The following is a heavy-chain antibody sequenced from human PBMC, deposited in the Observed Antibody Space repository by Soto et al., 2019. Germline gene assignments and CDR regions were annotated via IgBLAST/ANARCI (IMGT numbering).Heavy chain of an antibody. J-gene: IGHJ4*02. CDR1: GFTFSSYA. CDR2: ISYDGSNK. Sequence: GGSLRLSCAASGFTFSSYAMHWVRQAPGKGLEWVAVISYDGSNKYYADSVKGRFTISRDNSKNTLYLQMNSLRAEDTAVYYCARRAYCSGGSCTDDYFDYWGQGTLVTVSS. D-gene: IGHD2-15*01. CDR3: ARRAYCSGGSCTDDYFDY. V-gene: IGHV3-30-3*01.